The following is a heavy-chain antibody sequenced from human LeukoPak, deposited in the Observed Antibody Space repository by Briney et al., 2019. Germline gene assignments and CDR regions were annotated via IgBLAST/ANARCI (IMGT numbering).Heavy chain of an antibody. CDR3: ARGGITIFGVVIINYFGY. V-gene: IGHV1-2*02. D-gene: IGHD3-3*01. Sequence: ASVKVSCKASGYTFTGYYMHWVRQAPGQGLEWMGWINPNSGGTNYAQKFQGRVTMTRDTSISTAYMELSRLRSDDTAVYYCARGGITIFGVVIINYFGYWGQGTLVTVSS. CDR2: INPNSGGT. CDR1: GYTFTGYY. J-gene: IGHJ4*02.